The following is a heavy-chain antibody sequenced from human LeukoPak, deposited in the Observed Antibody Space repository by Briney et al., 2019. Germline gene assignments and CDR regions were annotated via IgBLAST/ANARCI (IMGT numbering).Heavy chain of an antibody. CDR1: GVTFNSYN. CDR2: ISVASGYI. Sequence: GGSLSLSCAPSGVTFNSYNMIWVAQAAGKEMEWVSSISVASGYIYYADSVKGRFTISRDNATNSLYLQMNHLRAEDTAVYYCARDPPSFQHWGQGTLVTVSS. J-gene: IGHJ1*01. V-gene: IGHV3-21*01. CDR3: ARDPPSFQH.